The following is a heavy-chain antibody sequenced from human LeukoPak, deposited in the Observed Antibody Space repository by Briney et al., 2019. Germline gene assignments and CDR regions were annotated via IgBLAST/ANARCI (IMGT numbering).Heavy chain of an antibody. CDR1: GFTVSSNY. D-gene: IGHD1-26*01. CDR2: IYSGGST. Sequence: GGSLRLSCAASGFTVSSNYMSWVRQAPGKGLEGVSVIYSGGSTYYADSVKGRFTISRHNSKNTLYLQMNSLRAEDTAVYYCARDSFYEAVGATPAYYYYGMDVWGQGTTVTVSS. CDR3: ARDSFYEAVGATPAYYYYGMDV. V-gene: IGHV3-53*04. J-gene: IGHJ6*02.